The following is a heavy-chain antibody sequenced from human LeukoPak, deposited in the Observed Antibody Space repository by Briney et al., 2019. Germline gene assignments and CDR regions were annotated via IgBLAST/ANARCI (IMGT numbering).Heavy chain of an antibody. CDR3: ARGDWTRNAFDI. D-gene: IGHD3/OR15-3a*01. CDR1: GYTFTSYY. Sequence: ASVKVSCKASGYTFTSYYMHWVRQAPGQGLEWMGIINPSGGSTSYAQKFQGRVTMTRDTSISTAYMELSRLRSDDTAVYYCARGDWTRNAFDIWGQGTMVTVSS. V-gene: IGHV1-46*01. J-gene: IGHJ3*02. CDR2: INPSGGST.